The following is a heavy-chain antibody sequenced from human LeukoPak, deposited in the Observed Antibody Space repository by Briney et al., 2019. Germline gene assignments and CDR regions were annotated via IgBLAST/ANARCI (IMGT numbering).Heavy chain of an antibody. CDR2: INPNSGGT. CDR3: ARDQEHSVSGGG. Sequence: ASVKVSCKASGYTFTGCYMHWVRQAPGQGLEWMGWINPNSGGTNYAQKFQGRVTMTRDTSISTAYMELSRLRSDDTAVYYCARDQEHSVSGGGWGQGTLVTVSS. J-gene: IGHJ4*02. V-gene: IGHV1-2*02. D-gene: IGHD6-6*01. CDR1: GYTFTGCY.